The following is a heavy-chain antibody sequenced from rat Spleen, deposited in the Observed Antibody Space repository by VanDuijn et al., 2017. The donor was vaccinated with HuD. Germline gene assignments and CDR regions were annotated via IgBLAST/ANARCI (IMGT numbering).Heavy chain of an antibody. CDR3: ARHWGY. Sequence: EVQLVESGGGLVQPGRSLKLSCVASGFTFNNYWMSWIRQAPGKGLEWVASITNTGDSIYYRDSVKGRFTVSRDNAKSTLYLQMDSLRSEDTATYYCARHWGYWGQGVMVTVSS. V-gene: IGHV5-31*01. CDR1: GFTFNNYW. D-gene: IGHD4-6*01. J-gene: IGHJ2*01. CDR2: ITNTGDSI.